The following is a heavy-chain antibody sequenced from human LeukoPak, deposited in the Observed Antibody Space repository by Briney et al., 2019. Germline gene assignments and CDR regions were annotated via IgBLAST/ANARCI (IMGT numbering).Heavy chain of an antibody. V-gene: IGHV4-39*01. J-gene: IGHJ6*03. CDR3: ARKGPYYYMDV. CDR1: GGSIGSSSYY. CDR2: IYYSGGT. Sequence: SETLSLTCTVSGGSIGSSSYYWGWIRQPPGKGLEWIGSIYYSGGTYYNPSLKSRVTISVDTSKNQFSLKLSSVTAADTAVYYCARKGPYYYMDVWGKGTTVTVSS.